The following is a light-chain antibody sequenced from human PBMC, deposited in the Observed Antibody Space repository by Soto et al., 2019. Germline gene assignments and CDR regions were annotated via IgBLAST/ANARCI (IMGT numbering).Light chain of an antibody. CDR3: QQYNDWPLT. J-gene: IGKJ1*01. CDR2: DAS. Sequence: IQMTQSPSSLSASVEDRVIITCRASQSISNHLNWYQQKPGKAPKLLIYDASSLESGVPSRFSGSGSGTEFTLTISSLQSEDFALYYCQQYNDWPLTFGQGTKVDIK. CDR1: QSISNH. V-gene: IGKV1D-13*01.